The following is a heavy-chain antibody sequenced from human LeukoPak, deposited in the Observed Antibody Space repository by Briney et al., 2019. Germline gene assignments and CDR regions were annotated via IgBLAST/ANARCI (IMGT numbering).Heavy chain of an antibody. J-gene: IGHJ3*02. V-gene: IGHV3-48*03. CDR1: GFTFRSCE. CDR2: ISSSGNTI. CDR3: ARGPSIAARYDAFDI. Sequence: GGSLRLSCAASGFTFRSCELNWVRQAPGKGLEWVSYISSSGNTISYADSVKGRFTISRDNAKNSLYLQVISLRAEDTAVYYCARGPSIAARYDAFDIWGQGTMVTVSS. D-gene: IGHD6-6*01.